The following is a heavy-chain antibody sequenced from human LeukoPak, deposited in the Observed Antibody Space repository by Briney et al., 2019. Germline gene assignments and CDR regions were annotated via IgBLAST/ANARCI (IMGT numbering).Heavy chain of an antibody. CDR1: GGTFSSYA. Sequence: GSSVKVSCKTSGGTFSSYAISWVRQAPGQGLEWMGGIIPIFGTANYAQKFQGRVTITADESTNTAYMELSSLRSEDTAVYYCAISPQDYGDQSYFAFWGQGTLDTVS. D-gene: IGHD4-17*01. CDR3: AISPQDYGDQSYFAF. J-gene: IGHJ4*02. CDR2: IIPIFGTA. V-gene: IGHV1-69*01.